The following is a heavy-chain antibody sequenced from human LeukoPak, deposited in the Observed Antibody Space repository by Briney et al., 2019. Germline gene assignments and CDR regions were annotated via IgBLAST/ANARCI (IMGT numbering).Heavy chain of an antibody. V-gene: IGHV4-59*08. Sequence: SETLSLTCTVSGGSISSYYWSWIRQPPGKGLEWVGYIYYSGSTNYNPSLKSRVTISVDTSKNQFSLKLSSVTAADTAVYYCARRHYYDSSGSDAFDIWGQGTMVTVSS. D-gene: IGHD3-22*01. J-gene: IGHJ3*02. CDR3: ARRHYYDSSGSDAFDI. CDR2: IYYSGST. CDR1: GGSISSYY.